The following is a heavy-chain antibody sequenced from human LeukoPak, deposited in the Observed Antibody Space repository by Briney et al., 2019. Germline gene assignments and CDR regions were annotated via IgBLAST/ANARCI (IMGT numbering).Heavy chain of an antibody. Sequence: PSETLSLTCTVSGGSISSSSYYWGWISQPPGKGLEWIGSIYYSGSTYYNPSLKSRVTISVDTSKNQFSLKLSSVTAADTAVYYCSEGYYFDYWGQGTLVTVSS. V-gene: IGHV4-39*01. CDR1: GGSISSSSYY. J-gene: IGHJ4*02. CDR3: SEGYYFDY. CDR2: IYYSGST.